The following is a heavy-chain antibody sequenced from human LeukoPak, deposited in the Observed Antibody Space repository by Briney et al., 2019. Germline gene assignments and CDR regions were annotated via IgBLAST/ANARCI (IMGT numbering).Heavy chain of an antibody. CDR1: GGSISSYY. D-gene: IGHD4-17*01. CDR2: IYTSGST. V-gene: IGHV4-4*07. J-gene: IGHJ4*02. Sequence: PSETLSLTCTVSGGSISSYYWSWIRQPAGKGLEWIGRIYTSGSTYYNPSLKSRVTISVDTSKNQFSLKLSSVTAADTAVYYCARRSMVTTFDYWGQGTLVTVSS. CDR3: ARRSMVTTFDY.